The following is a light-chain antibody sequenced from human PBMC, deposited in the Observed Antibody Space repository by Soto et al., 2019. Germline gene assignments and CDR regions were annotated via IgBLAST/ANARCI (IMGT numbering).Light chain of an antibody. V-gene: IGKV3-15*01. CDR1: QSLRSN. CDR3: QQYNNFWT. CDR2: GAS. J-gene: IGKJ1*01. Sequence: EVVMTQSPDTLSVSPGERVTLSCRASQSLRSNLAWYQQKPGQARRLLIYGASTRATGIPARFSGSGSGTEFTLTISSLQSEDFAVYYCQQYNNFWTFGQGTKVEIK.